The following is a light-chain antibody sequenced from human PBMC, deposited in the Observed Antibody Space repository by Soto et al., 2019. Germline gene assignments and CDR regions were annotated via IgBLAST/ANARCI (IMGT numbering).Light chain of an antibody. CDR3: QHYGRSPGSFT. CDR1: QNVNSPY. CDR2: DTS. Sequence: EIVLTQSPGTLSLSPGERATLSCGASQNVNSPYLAWYQQRPGQAPRLLIYDTSNRATGVPDRFSGSGSGTDFTLTISRLEPEDFAVYYCQHYGRSPGSFTLGPGTKADIK. V-gene: IGKV3-20*01. J-gene: IGKJ3*01.